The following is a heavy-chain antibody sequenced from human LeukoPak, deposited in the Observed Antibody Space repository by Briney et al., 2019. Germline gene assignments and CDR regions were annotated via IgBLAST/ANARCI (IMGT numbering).Heavy chain of an antibody. CDR3: ARARLPTVAGTMDAFDI. CDR1: GYTFTSYY. D-gene: IGHD6-19*01. V-gene: IGHV1-46*01. CDR2: INPSGGST. Sequence: GASVKVSCKASGYTFTSYYMHWVRQAPGQGLEWMGIINPSGGSTSYAQKFQGRVTMTRDMSTSTVYMELSSLRSEDTAVYYCARARLPTVAGTMDAFDIWGQGTMVTVSS. J-gene: IGHJ3*02.